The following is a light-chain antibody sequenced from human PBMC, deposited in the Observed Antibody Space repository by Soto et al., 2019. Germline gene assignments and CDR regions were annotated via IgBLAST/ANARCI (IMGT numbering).Light chain of an antibody. CDR3: QQRRNWPLT. CDR2: DAS. J-gene: IGKJ4*01. Sequence: EIVLTQSPATLSLSPGEIATLSCRASQSVSIYLAWYQQKPGQAPRLLIYDASNRATGIPARFSGSGSGTDFSLTISSREAEDFAVYYCQQRRNWPLTFGGGTKVEIK. CDR1: QSVSIY. V-gene: IGKV3-11*01.